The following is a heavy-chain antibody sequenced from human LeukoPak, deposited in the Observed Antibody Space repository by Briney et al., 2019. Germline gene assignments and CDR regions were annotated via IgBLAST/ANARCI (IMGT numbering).Heavy chain of an antibody. Sequence: SVKVSCKASEGTFSSYAISWVRQAPGQGLEWMGGIIPIFGTANYAQKFQGRVTITADESTSTAYMELSSLRSGDTAVYYCARARQLLFFSDFDYWGQGTLVTVSS. V-gene: IGHV1-69*13. J-gene: IGHJ4*02. CDR3: ARARQLLFFSDFDY. CDR2: IIPIFGTA. D-gene: IGHD2-2*01. CDR1: EGTFSSYA.